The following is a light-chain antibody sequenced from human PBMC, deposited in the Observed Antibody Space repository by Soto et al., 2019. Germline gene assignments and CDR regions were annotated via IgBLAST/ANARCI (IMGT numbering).Light chain of an antibody. V-gene: IGKV3-20*01. CDR2: GVS. Sequence: EIVLQQSPGTLSLSPGERATLSCRASQSVSSTYLAWYQQKPGQAPRLLIYGVSSRATGIPDRFSGSGSGTDFTLTISRLEPEDFVVYYCQQYGNSPWTFGQGTKVDIK. CDR1: QSVSSTY. CDR3: QQYGNSPWT. J-gene: IGKJ1*01.